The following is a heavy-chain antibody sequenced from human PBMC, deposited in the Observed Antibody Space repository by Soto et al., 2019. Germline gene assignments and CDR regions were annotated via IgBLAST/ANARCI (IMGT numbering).Heavy chain of an antibody. J-gene: IGHJ3*02. D-gene: IGHD3-16*01. CDR1: GFPFSSYA. Sequence: GGSLRLSCVASGFPFSSYAMSWVRQTPGKGLEWVSGINGSGGRTYYADSVKGRFTISRDNSNNTLSLQMHILRVEDTAVYFCAKGGYYSLFDIWGQGTVVTVSS. V-gene: IGHV3-23*01. CDR2: INGSGGRT. CDR3: AKGGYYSLFDI.